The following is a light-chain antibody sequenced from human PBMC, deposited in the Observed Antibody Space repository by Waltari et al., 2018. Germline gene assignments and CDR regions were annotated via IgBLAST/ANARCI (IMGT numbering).Light chain of an antibody. Sequence: SCSTSQSGGRTLAWYQHKPHEAPRLLIYGASNRATGIPDRFSGSGSGTDFSLIISHLEPEDVAVYYCQHYVRLPATFGQGTKVEI. CDR2: GAS. V-gene: IGKV3-20*01. CDR1: QSGGRT. J-gene: IGKJ1*01. CDR3: QHYVRLPAT.